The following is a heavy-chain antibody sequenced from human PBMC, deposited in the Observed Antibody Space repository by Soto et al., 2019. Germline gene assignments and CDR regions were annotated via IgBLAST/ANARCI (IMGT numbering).Heavy chain of an antibody. Sequence: QITLKESGPTLVRPTQTLTLTCAFSGYSLSTSGVGVGWIRQPPGKALAWLAVIYWDDSKHYSPSLRSRLTNPKDTSKNQVVLTTTNMDPKDTCTYYCAHKGPEDWPLDYWGHGTLVTVSS. D-gene: IGHD3-9*01. CDR1: GYSLSTSGVG. V-gene: IGHV2-5*02. CDR3: AHKGPEDWPLDY. J-gene: IGHJ4*01. CDR2: IYWDDSK.